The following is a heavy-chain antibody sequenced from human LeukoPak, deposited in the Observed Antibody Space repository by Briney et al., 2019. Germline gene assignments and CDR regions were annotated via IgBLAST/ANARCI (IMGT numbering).Heavy chain of an antibody. Sequence: KPSETLSLTCTVSGGSISSSSYYWGWIRQPPGKGLEWIGSIYYSGSTYYNPSLKSRVTISVDTSKNQFSLKLSSVTAADTAVYYCARRGQQLVVYWGQGTLVTVSS. J-gene: IGHJ4*02. CDR2: IYYSGST. V-gene: IGHV4-39*01. CDR3: ARRGQQLVVY. CDR1: GGSISSSSYY. D-gene: IGHD6-13*01.